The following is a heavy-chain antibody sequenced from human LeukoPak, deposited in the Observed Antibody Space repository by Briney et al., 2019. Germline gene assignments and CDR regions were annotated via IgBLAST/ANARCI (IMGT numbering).Heavy chain of an antibody. Sequence: GGSLRLSCAASGFIFSNYWMHWVRQAPGKGLVWVSRINGDGSNTIYADSVKGRFTISRDKAKNTLYLQMNSLTAEDTAVYYCARQYSYGHDYWGQGTLVTVSS. D-gene: IGHD5-18*01. CDR3: ARQYSYGHDY. CDR2: INGDGSNT. CDR1: GFIFSNYW. J-gene: IGHJ4*02. V-gene: IGHV3-74*01.